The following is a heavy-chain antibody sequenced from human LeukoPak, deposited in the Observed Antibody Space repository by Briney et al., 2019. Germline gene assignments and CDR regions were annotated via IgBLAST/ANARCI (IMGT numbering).Heavy chain of an antibody. D-gene: IGHD5-18*01. CDR1: GGSINGYS. V-gene: IGHV4-4*09. CDR3: ARRIQLWSYWHFDL. J-gene: IGHJ2*01. Sequence: PSETLSLTCSVSGGSINGYSWGWVRQPPGKGLECIGYMFDRGSPNQHPSLQNRVTTSVDTSKNEFSLRLTSVTAADTAVYYCARRIQLWSYWHFDLWGRGTLVTVSS. CDR2: MFDRGSP.